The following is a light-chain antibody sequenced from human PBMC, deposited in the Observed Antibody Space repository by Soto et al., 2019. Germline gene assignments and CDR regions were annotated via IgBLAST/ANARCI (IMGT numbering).Light chain of an antibody. V-gene: IGKV1-9*01. Sequence: EIQLTQSPSFLSSSVGDRVTLTCRASQDINTYLAWYQQKPGKAPKLLIFAASTLHNGVPSRISGSGSGTEFTVTSTSLQPEYFASYCCQQCKSYPYTFGQGTRLEIK. CDR2: AAS. CDR1: QDINTY. CDR3: QQCKSYPYT. J-gene: IGKJ5*01.